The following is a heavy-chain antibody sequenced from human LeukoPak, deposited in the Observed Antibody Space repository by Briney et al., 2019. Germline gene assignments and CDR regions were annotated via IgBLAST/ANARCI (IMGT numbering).Heavy chain of an antibody. CDR1: GFTFSSYW. CDR3: ARDFRDRAQLADY. V-gene: IGHV3-48*04. D-gene: IGHD6-13*01. Sequence: GGSLRLSCAASGFTFSSYWMSWVRQAPGKGLEWVSYISSSGSTIYYADSVKGRFTISRDNAKNSLYLQMNSLRAEDTAVYYCARDFRDRAQLADYWGQGTLVTVSS. CDR2: ISSSGSTI. J-gene: IGHJ4*02.